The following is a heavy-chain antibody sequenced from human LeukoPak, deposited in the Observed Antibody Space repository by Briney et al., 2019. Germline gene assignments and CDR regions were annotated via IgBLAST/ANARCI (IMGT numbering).Heavy chain of an antibody. CDR3: AKVALGYCSGSSCYYFDY. Sequence: PGGSLRLSCEASGFTFSGYAMSWVRQAPGQGLEWVSSINAFGARTYYADSVKGRFTISRDNSKNTLYLQMNSLRAEDTALYYCAKVALGYCSGSSCYYFDYGGQGALVTVSS. D-gene: IGHD2-15*01. CDR1: GFTFSGYA. J-gene: IGHJ4*02. V-gene: IGHV3-23*01. CDR2: INAFGART.